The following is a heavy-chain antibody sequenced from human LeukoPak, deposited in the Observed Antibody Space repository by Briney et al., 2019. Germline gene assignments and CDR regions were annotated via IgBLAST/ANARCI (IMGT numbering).Heavy chain of an antibody. D-gene: IGHD3-3*01. V-gene: IGHV3-11*04. Sequence: PGGSLRLSCAASGFTLSDYYMNWIRQTPGMGLEWLSYISSTGSTIYYADSVRGRFTISRDNAKNSLYLQMNSLRAEDTGVYYCARMNYDFWSGYYPYFDFWGQGNLVTVSS. CDR2: ISSTGSTI. CDR3: ARMNYDFWSGYYPYFDF. J-gene: IGHJ4*02. CDR1: GFTLSDYY.